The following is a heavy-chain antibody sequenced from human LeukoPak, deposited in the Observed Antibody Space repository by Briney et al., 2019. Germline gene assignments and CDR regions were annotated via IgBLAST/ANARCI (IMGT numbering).Heavy chain of an antibody. CDR3: ARDERYDSSGYPFDY. CDR1: GGTFSSYA. J-gene: IGHJ4*02. Sequence: SVKVSCKASGGTFSSYAISWVRQAPGQGLEWMGGIIPIFGTANYAQKLQGRVTMTRDTSISTAYIELSRLRSDDTAVYYCARDERYDSSGYPFDYWGQGTLVTVSS. V-gene: IGHV1-69*05. D-gene: IGHD3-22*01. CDR2: IIPIFGTA.